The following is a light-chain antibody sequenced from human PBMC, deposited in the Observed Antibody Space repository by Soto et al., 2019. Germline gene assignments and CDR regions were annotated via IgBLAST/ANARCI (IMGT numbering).Light chain of an antibody. J-gene: IGKJ5*01. CDR2: GAS. CDR3: QERNNWPLIT. V-gene: IGKV3-11*01. Sequence: EVVLTQSPATLSLSPGERATLSCRASQTISNWLAWYQQKPGQAPRLLIYGASNRATGIPARFSGSGSGTDFTLTISRIEPEDSAIYYCQERNNWPLITFGQGTRLEIK. CDR1: QTISNW.